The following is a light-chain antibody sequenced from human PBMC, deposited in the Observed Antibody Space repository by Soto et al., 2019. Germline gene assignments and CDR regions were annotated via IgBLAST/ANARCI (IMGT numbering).Light chain of an antibody. CDR1: SSNIGSKT. V-gene: IGLV1-44*01. Sequence: QSVLTQPPSASGSPGQTITISCPGSSSNIGSKTVNWYQDLPGTAPKLLIYSNNRRPSGVSDRFSGSKSGTSASLAISGLQSEDEADYYCAAWDDSLIYVFGTGTKVTVL. CDR3: AAWDDSLIYV. CDR2: SNN. J-gene: IGLJ1*01.